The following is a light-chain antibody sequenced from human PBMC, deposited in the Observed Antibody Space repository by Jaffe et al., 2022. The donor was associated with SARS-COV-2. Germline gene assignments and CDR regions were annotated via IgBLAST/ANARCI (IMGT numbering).Light chain of an antibody. CDR2: DVS. CDR1: STDVGGSNF. J-gene: IGLJ3*02. V-gene: IGLV2-11*01. Sequence: QSALTQPRSVSGSPGQSVTISCSGSSTDVGGSNFVSWYQQHPGKAPKLMIYDVSKRPSGVPDRFSGSKSGNTASLTISGLQAEDEADYYCFSYAGSYTWVFGGGTKLTVL. CDR3: FSYAGSYTWV.